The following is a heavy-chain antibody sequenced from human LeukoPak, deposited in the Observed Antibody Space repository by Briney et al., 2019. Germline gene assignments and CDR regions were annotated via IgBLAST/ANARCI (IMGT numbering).Heavy chain of an antibody. V-gene: IGHV3-23*01. D-gene: IGHD4-17*01. CDR2: ISGNGVST. CDR3: AKDPNGDYIGTFDI. CDR1: QFNFNKFG. Sequence: GGSLRLSCATSQFNFNKFGMTWVRQAPGKGLEWVSSISGNGVSTQYADSVQGRFAISRDNSKNTLYLQMNSLRAEDTAVYYCAKDPNGDYIGTFDIWGQGTMVTVSS. J-gene: IGHJ3*02.